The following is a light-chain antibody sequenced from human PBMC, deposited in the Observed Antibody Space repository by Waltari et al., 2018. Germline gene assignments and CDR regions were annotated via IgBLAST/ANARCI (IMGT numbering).Light chain of an antibody. V-gene: IGKV1-5*03. CDR3: QQYNSDSLYS. Sequence: DTQMTQSPSTLSASVGDTVIITCRASQSIGGWLAWYQQKPEKAPKLLIYHASSLHSGVPSRFSGSGSGTEFTLTISSLQPDDFATYYCQQYNSDSLYSFGQGTKLEIK. J-gene: IGKJ2*01. CDR2: HAS. CDR1: QSIGGW.